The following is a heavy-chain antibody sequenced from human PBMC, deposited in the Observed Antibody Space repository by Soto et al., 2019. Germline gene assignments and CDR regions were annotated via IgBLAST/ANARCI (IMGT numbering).Heavy chain of an antibody. CDR1: GFTFSSYA. CDR2: ISGSGGST. D-gene: IGHD2-2*01. Sequence: GGSLRLSCAASGFTFSSYAMSWVCQAPGKGLEWVSAISGSGGSTYYADSVKGRFTISRDNSKNTLYLQMNSLRAEDTAVYYCAKRSRRDIVVVPAAFDYWGQGTLVTVSS. J-gene: IGHJ4*02. CDR3: AKRSRRDIVVVPAAFDY. V-gene: IGHV3-23*01.